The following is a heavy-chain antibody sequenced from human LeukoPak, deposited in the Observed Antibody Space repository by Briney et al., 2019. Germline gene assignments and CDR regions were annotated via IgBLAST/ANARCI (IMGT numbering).Heavy chain of an antibody. Sequence: PGGSLRFSCAVSGFTFSNVWMSWVRQAPGKGLEWVGRIKSKIDGGTTDYAAPVKGRFTISTDDSKNTLYLHMNSLKTEDTAVYYCTTDRCSGSCRYHFDHWGQGTLVTVSS. V-gene: IGHV3-15*01. CDR2: IKSKIDGGTT. CDR1: GFTFSNVW. CDR3: TTDRCSGSCRYHFDH. J-gene: IGHJ4*02. D-gene: IGHD6-13*01.